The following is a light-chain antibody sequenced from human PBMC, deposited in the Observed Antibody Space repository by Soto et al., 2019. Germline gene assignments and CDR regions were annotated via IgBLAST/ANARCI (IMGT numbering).Light chain of an antibody. J-gene: IGKJ2*01. Sequence: EIVMTQSPATLSVSPGERATLSCRASQSVSSNLAWYQQKPGQAPRLLIYGASTRATGIPARFSGSRSGTEFTLTISSLQSEDFAVYYCQHYNNWPNTVGQGTKLEIK. CDR3: QHYNNWPNT. CDR1: QSVSSN. CDR2: GAS. V-gene: IGKV3-15*01.